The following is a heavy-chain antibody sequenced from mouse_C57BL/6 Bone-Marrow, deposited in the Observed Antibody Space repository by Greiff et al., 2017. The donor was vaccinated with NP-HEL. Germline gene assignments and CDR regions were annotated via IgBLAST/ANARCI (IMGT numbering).Heavy chain of an antibody. Sequence: QVHVKQSGAELVKPGASVKLSCKASGYTFTSYWMHWVKQRPGRGLEWIGRIDPNSGGTKYNEKFKSKATLTVDKPSSTAYMQLSSLTSEDSAVYYCARSYYYGSRPYFDYWGQGTTLTVSS. CDR1: GYTFTSYW. V-gene: IGHV1-72*01. D-gene: IGHD1-1*01. CDR3: ARSYYYGSRPYFDY. J-gene: IGHJ2*01. CDR2: IDPNSGGT.